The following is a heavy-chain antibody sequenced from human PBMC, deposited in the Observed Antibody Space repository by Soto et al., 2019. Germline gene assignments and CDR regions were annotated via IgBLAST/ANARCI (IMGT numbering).Heavy chain of an antibody. CDR3: ARDFIAVALDY. Sequence: SLRLSCAASGFTFSSYSMNWVRQAPGKGLEWVSYISSSSSTIYYADSVKGRFTISRDNAKNSLYLQMNSLGAEDTAVYYCARDFIAVALDYWGQGTLVTVSS. D-gene: IGHD6-19*01. CDR2: ISSSSSTI. CDR1: GFTFSSYS. J-gene: IGHJ4*02. V-gene: IGHV3-48*01.